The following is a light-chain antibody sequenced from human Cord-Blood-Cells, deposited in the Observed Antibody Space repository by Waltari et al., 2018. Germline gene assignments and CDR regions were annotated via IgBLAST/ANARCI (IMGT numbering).Light chain of an antibody. CDR1: QGISSY. CDR2: AAS. J-gene: IGKJ2*01. V-gene: IGKV1-8*01. Sequence: AIRIIQCPSSLAPYTGNTVTITCRASQGISSYLAWYQQKPGKAPKLLIYAASTLQSGVPSRFSGSGSGTDFTLTISCLQSEDFATYYCQQYYSYPYTFGQGTKLEIK. CDR3: QQYYSYPYT.